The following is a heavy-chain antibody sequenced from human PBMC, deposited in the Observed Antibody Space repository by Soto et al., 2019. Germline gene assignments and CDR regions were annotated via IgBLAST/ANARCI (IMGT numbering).Heavy chain of an antibody. CDR2: IFDSVTT. CDR1: GASIRGHF. CDR3: AINADV. J-gene: IGHJ6*02. Sequence: QVQLQESGPGLVKPSETLCLICTVSGASIRGHFWSWVRQPPGKGLEWVGYIFDSVTTNYSPSLKSRVTMSVDMSKSPLSLRLSSVTAADTAVYYCAINADVWGQGTTVTVAS. V-gene: IGHV4-59*08.